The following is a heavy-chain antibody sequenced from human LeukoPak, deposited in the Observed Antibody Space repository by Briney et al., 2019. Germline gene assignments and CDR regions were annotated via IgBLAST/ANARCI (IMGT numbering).Heavy chain of an antibody. CDR3: ARANVAAAGRIDY. Sequence: SETLSLTCTVSDGSINGYYWSWIRQPPGKGLDWIGYMYSGGTTNYSPSLKSRVTISEDTSKNQFSLKLTSVTAADPAVYYCARANVAAAGRIDYWGQGTLATVSS. CDR2: MYSGGTT. V-gene: IGHV4-59*01. D-gene: IGHD6-13*01. CDR1: DGSINGYY. J-gene: IGHJ4*02.